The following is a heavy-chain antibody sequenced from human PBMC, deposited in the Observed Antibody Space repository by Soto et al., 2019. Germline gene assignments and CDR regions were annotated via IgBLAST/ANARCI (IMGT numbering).Heavy chain of an antibody. CDR1: GDSISKYY. Sequence: QVQLQESGPGLVKPSETLSLTCTVSGDSISKYYWSWIRQAPGKGLEWIGFIYHSGNTNYNPSLKSRVTMSIDTSKSQFSLKLNSVTAADTAVYYCARDQGIASSGPFDYWGPGTLVTVSS. D-gene: IGHD6-13*01. V-gene: IGHV4-59*01. CDR2: IYHSGNT. CDR3: ARDQGIASSGPFDY. J-gene: IGHJ4*02.